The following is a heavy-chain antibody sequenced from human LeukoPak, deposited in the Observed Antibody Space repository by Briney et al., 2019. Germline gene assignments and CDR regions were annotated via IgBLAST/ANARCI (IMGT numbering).Heavy chain of an antibody. CDR2: ISGSGGST. CDR1: GFTFSSYW. D-gene: IGHD2-21*02. V-gene: IGHV3-23*01. CDR3: AKESRFVVVTASNWFDP. J-gene: IGHJ5*02. Sequence: GGSLRLSCEASGFTFSSYWMHWVRQAPGKGLEWVSAISGSGGSTYYADSVKGRFTISRDNSKNTLYLQMNSLRAEDTAVYYCAKESRFVVVTASNWFDPWGQGTLVTVSS.